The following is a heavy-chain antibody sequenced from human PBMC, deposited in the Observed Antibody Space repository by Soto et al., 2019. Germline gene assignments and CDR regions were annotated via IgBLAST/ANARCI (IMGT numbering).Heavy chain of an antibody. D-gene: IGHD5-12*01. CDR2: IGNDPSYL. J-gene: IGHJ4*02. CDR1: GFSFSRHS. CDR3: ARDQGLGRYGYSDY. Sequence: EVQLVESGGGLVKPGGSLRLSCEASGFSFSRHSMNWVRQAPGKGLEWVSSIGNDPSYLYYAGSVKGRFTISRDNAKNSLYLQMNSLSVEDTAVYDCARDQGLGRYGYSDYWGQGTPVTVSS. V-gene: IGHV3-21*06.